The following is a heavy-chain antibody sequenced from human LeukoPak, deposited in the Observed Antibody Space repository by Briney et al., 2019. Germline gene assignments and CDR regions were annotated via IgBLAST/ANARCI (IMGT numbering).Heavy chain of an antibody. J-gene: IGHJ4*02. Sequence: PGGSLRLSCAGSGFNFSNYWMVWVRQAPGKGLEWVANIKHDGREKNFVDSVKGRFSISRDNAHNSLYLDMNNLRPEDTALYFCARGGRSLWFADLLTNWGQGILVAVSS. CDR1: GFNFSNYW. CDR3: ARGGRSLWFADLLTN. CDR2: IKHDGREK. V-gene: IGHV3-7*01. D-gene: IGHD3-10*01.